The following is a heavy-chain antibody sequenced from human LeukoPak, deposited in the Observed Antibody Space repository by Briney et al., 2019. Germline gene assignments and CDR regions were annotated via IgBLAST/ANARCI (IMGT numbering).Heavy chain of an antibody. Sequence: SETLSLTCFVYGGSFSGYYWSWIRQPPGKGLEWIGEINHSGSTNHNPSLKSRATISVDTSKNQFSIKLCSVTAADTAVYYCARRGGYDFWSGNFGNWFDPWGQGTLVTVSS. CDR1: GGSFSGYY. V-gene: IGHV4-34*04. J-gene: IGHJ5*02. CDR2: INHSGST. CDR3: ARRGGYDFWSGNFGNWFDP. D-gene: IGHD3-3*01.